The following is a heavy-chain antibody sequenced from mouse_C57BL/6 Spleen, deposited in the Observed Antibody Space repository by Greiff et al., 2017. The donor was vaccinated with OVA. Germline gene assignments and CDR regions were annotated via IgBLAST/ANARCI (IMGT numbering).Heavy chain of an antibody. CDR3: ARNYGYHGYFDV. V-gene: IGHV1-50*01. Sequence: QVHVKQPGAELVKPGASVKLSCKASGYTFTSYWMQWVKQRPGQGLEWIGEIDPSDSYTNYNQKFKGKATLTVDTSSSTAYMQLSSLTSEDSAVYYCARNYGYHGYFDVWGTGTTVTVSS. J-gene: IGHJ1*03. CDR1: GYTFTSYW. CDR2: IDPSDSYT. D-gene: IGHD2-2*01.